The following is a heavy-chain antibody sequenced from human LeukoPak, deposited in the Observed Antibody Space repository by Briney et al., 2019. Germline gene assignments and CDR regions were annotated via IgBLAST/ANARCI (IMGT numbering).Heavy chain of an antibody. Sequence: SETLSLTCAVYGGSFSGYYWSWIRQPPGKGLEWIGEINHSGSINYNPSLKSRVTISVDTSKNQFSLKLSSVTAADTAVYYCARLEATVTIFDYWGQGTLVTDSS. J-gene: IGHJ4*02. CDR3: ARLEATVTIFDY. D-gene: IGHD4-17*01. CDR1: GGSFSGYY. CDR2: INHSGSI. V-gene: IGHV4-34*01.